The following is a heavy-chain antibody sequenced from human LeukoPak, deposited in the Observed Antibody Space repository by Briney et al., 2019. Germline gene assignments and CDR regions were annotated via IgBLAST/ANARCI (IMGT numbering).Heavy chain of an antibody. J-gene: IGHJ3*02. CDR2: ISSSSSTI. D-gene: IGHD5-24*01. CDR1: GFTFSSYS. V-gene: IGHV3-48*01. Sequence: GSLRLSCAASGFTFSSYSMNWVRQAPGKGLEWVSYISSSSSTIYYADSVKGRFTISRDNAKNSLYLQMNSLRAEDTAVYYCARDHKGDGYKIGAFDIWGQGTMVTVSS. CDR3: ARDHKGDGYKIGAFDI.